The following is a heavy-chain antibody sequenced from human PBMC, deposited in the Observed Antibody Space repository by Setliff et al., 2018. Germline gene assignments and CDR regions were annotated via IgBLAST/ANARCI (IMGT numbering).Heavy chain of an antibody. CDR3: ARPAYSSRWYEIKGFDY. J-gene: IGHJ4*02. V-gene: IGHV5-51*01. CDR2: IYPSDSDI. D-gene: IGHD6-13*01. Sequence: PGESLKISCKGSGYNFINYWIGWVRQVPGKGLEWMGIIYPSDSDIRYSPSFQGQVTISADKSISTAYLQWSSLKASDTAIYYCARPAYSSRWYEIKGFDYWGQGTLVTVSS. CDR1: GYNFINYW.